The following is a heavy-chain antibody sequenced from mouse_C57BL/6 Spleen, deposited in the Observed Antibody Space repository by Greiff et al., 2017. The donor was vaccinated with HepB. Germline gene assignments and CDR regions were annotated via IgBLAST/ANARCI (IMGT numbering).Heavy chain of an antibody. V-gene: IGHV1-15*01. J-gene: IGHJ4*01. CDR3: TRRRLLYGSSYDYAMDY. CDR2: IDPETGGT. Sequence: VKLQESGAELVRPGASVTLSCKASGYTFTDYEMHWVKQTPVHGLEWIGAIDPETGGTAYNQKFKGKAILTADKSSSTAYMELRSLTSEDSAVYYCTRRRLLYGSSYDYAMDYWGQGTSVTVSS. CDR1: GYTFTDYE. D-gene: IGHD1-1*01.